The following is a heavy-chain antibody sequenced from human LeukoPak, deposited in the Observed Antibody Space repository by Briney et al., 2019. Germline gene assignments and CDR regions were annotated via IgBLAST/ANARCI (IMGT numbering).Heavy chain of an antibody. V-gene: IGHV3-30*02. Sequence: GGSLRLSCAASGFTFSSYGMHWVRQAPGMGLEWVAFIRYDGSNKYYADSVKGRFTISRDNSKNTLYLQMNSLRAEDTAVYYCAKDPYDFWSGYTWNWFDPWGQGTLVTVSS. CDR2: IRYDGSNK. D-gene: IGHD3-3*01. J-gene: IGHJ5*02. CDR1: GFTFSSYG. CDR3: AKDPYDFWSGYTWNWFDP.